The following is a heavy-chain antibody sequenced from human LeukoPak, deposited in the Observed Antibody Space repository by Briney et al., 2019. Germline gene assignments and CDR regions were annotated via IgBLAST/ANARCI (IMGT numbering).Heavy chain of an antibody. J-gene: IGHJ4*02. CDR2: ISSSSSYI. CDR1: GFTFSSYS. V-gene: IGHV3-21*01. CDR3: AREPFGEYSYADY. D-gene: IGHD5-18*01. Sequence: PGGSLRLSCAASGFTFSSYSMNWVRQAPGKGLEWVSSISSSSSYIYYADSVKGRFTISRDNAKNSLYLQMNSLRAEDTAVYYCAREPFGEYSYADYWGQGTLVTVSS.